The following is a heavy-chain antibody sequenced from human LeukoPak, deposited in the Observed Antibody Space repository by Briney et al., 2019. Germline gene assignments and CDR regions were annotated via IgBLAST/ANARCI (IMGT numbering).Heavy chain of an antibody. CDR2: IYTSGST. D-gene: IGHD3-10*01. J-gene: IGHJ5*02. Sequence: SQTLSLTCTVSGGSISSGSYYWSWIRQPAGKGLEWIGRIYTSGSTNYNPSLKSRVTISVDTSKNQFSLKLSSVTAADTAVYYCARGRITMVRGVKGGSDPWGQGTLVTVSS. CDR3: ARGRITMVRGVKGGSDP. CDR1: GGSISSGSYY. V-gene: IGHV4-61*02.